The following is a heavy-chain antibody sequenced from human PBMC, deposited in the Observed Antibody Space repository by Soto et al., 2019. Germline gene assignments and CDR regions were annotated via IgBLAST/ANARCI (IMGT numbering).Heavy chain of an antibody. Sequence: SETLSLTCTVSGGSISSGGYYWSWIRQHPGKGLEWIGYIYYSGSTYYNPSLKSRVTISVDTSKNQFSLKLSSVTAADTAVYYCARDLPRYCSSTSCFLPVYGMDVWGQGTTVTVSS. D-gene: IGHD2-2*01. V-gene: IGHV4-31*03. CDR2: IYYSGST. CDR3: ARDLPRYCSSTSCFLPVYGMDV. CDR1: GGSISSGGYY. J-gene: IGHJ6*02.